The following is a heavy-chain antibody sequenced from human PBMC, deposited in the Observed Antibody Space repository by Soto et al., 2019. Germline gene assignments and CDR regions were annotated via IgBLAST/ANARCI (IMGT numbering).Heavy chain of an antibody. CDR2: VYYSGAT. CDR1: DYSINSPHW. J-gene: IGHJ4*02. CDR3: AELRGSSFFEH. V-gene: IGHV4-28*01. D-gene: IGHD6-13*01. Sequence: QVQLQESGPGLVKPSDTLSLTCTISDYSINSPHWWGWIRQPPGKGLQWIGSVYYSGATYYNPSLKGRVTMAVDTPKNRFSLTLRSVTAMDTAVYYCAELRGSSFFEHWGRGALVTVSS.